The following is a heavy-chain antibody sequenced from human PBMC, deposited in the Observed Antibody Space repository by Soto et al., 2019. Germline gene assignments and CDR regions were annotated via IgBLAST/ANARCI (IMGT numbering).Heavy chain of an antibody. CDR1: GFTFSSYA. D-gene: IGHD6-13*01. Sequence: GGSLRLSCAASGFTFSSYAMSWVRQAPGKGLEWVSAISGSGGSTYYADSVKGRFTISRDNSKNTLYLQMNSLRAEDTAVYYCAKDRSHSSSWSDGLNWYLDRWGRGNLVTVSS. J-gene: IGHJ2*01. CDR2: ISGSGGST. CDR3: AKDRSHSSSWSDGLNWYLDR. V-gene: IGHV3-23*01.